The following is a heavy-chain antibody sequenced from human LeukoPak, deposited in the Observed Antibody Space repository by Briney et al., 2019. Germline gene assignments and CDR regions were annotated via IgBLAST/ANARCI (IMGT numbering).Heavy chain of an antibody. Sequence: GGSLRLSCAASGFTFSSYSMNWVRQAPGKGLEWVSYISSSGSAIDYADSVKGRFTISRDNAKNSLYLQMNSLRAEDTAVYYCAREATGGPPRYSYGLYWGQGTLVTVSS. CDR2: ISSSGSAI. V-gene: IGHV3-48*04. D-gene: IGHD5-18*01. CDR3: AREATGGPPRYSYGLY. J-gene: IGHJ4*02. CDR1: GFTFSSYS.